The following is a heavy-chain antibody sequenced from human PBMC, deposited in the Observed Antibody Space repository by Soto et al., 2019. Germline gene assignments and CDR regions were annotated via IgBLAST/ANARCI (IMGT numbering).Heavy chain of an antibody. J-gene: IGHJ6*02. CDR3: ARIQGPAAYYYYGMDV. Sequence: QVTLKESGPVLVKPTETLTLTCTVSGFSLSNARMGVSWIRQPPGKALEWLAHIFSNDEKSSITSLKSRLTISTDTSKSQLVLTITNIDPVDTTTYYCARIQGPAAYYYYGMDVWGQGTTVTVSS. CDR1: GFSLSNARMG. D-gene: IGHD2-15*01. V-gene: IGHV2-26*01. CDR2: IFSNDEK.